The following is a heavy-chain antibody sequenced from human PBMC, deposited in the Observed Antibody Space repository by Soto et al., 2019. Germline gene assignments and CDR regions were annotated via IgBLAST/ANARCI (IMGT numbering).Heavy chain of an antibody. Sequence: PGGSLRLSCAASGFTFSSYGMHWVRQAPGKGLEWVAVIWYDGSNKYYADSVKGRFTISRDNSKNTLYLQMNSLRAEDTAVYYCARGTTIFGVVICPFDYWGQGTLVTVSS. V-gene: IGHV3-33*01. J-gene: IGHJ4*02. CDR2: IWYDGSNK. CDR1: GFTFSSYG. CDR3: ARGTTIFGVVICPFDY. D-gene: IGHD3-3*01.